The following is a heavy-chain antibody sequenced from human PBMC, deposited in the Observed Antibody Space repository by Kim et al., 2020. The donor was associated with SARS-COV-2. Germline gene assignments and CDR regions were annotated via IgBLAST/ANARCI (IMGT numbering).Heavy chain of an antibody. CDR2: FDPEDGNT. D-gene: IGHD2-15*01. J-gene: IGHJ6*02. Sequence: ASVKVSCKVSGYTLTELSMHWVRQAPGQGLEWMGGFDPEDGNTSYAQKFQGRVTMTEDTSTDTAYMELSSLRSEDTAVYYCATKLRRYYYYVIDVWGQGTTVTVSS. CDR1: GYTLTELS. CDR3: ATKLRRYYYYVIDV. V-gene: IGHV1-24*01.